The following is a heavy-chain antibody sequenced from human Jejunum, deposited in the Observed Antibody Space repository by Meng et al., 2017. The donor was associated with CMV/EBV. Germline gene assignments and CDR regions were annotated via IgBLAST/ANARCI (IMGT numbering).Heavy chain of an antibody. Sequence: FSIYGMHWVRQAPGKGLEWVAFIRCDGSKSNYADSVKGRFTISRDNSKNTLYLEMNSLRSDDMAVYYCTKDTRMGATTRAEPFDYWGQGTLVTVSS. J-gene: IGHJ4*02. CDR3: TKDTRMGATTRAEPFDY. CDR1: FSIYG. CDR2: IRCDGSKS. D-gene: IGHD1-26*01. V-gene: IGHV3-30*02.